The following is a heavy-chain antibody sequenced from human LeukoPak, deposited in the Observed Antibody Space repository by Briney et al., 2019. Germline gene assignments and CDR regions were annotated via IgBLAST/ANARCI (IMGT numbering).Heavy chain of an antibody. Sequence: GGSLRLSCTASGFTFDDYAMHWVRHTPGKGLEWVCLISGDGENTYYADSVKGRFTISRDTSKNSLYLQMNSLRTEDTAFYSCAKGRRGNSTYGTFDSWGQGTPVTVSS. J-gene: IGHJ4*02. V-gene: IGHV3-43*02. CDR3: AKGRRGNSTYGTFDS. CDR1: GFTFDDYA. CDR2: ISGDGENT. D-gene: IGHD4-17*01.